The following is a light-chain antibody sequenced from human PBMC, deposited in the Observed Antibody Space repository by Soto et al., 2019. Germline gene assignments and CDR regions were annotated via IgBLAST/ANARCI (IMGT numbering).Light chain of an antibody. Sequence: DIVMTQSPDSLAVSLGERATINCKSSQSVLYSSNNKNYLAWYQQKPGQPPKLLIYWASTRESGVPDRFSGSGSGTDFTPTISSLQAEDGAVYYCQQYYSTPPYTFGQGTKLEIK. CDR3: QQYYSTPPYT. CDR1: QSVLYSSNNKNY. V-gene: IGKV4-1*01. CDR2: WAS. J-gene: IGKJ2*01.